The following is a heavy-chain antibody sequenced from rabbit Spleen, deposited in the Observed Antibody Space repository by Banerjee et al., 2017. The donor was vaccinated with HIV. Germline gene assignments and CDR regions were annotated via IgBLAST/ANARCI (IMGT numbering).Heavy chain of an antibody. Sequence: QEQLEESGGDLVKPEGSLTLTCTASGFSFSSGYYMGWVRQAPGKGLEWIACIYTGDGNTYYASWAKGRFTISKTSSTAVTLQMTSLTAADTATYFCARGSTYYPNLWGQGTLVTVS. CDR2: IYTGDGNT. V-gene: IGHV1S45*01. D-gene: IGHD8-1*01. CDR3: ARGSTYYPNL. CDR1: GFSFSSGYY. J-gene: IGHJ4*01.